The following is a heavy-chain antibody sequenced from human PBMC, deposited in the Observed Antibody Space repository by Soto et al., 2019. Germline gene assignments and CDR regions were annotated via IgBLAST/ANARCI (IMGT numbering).Heavy chain of an antibody. V-gene: IGHV4-30-2*01. J-gene: IGHJ5*02. CDR1: GGSLSSGSYS. CDR2: VYHTGST. Sequence: QLQLQQSGSGLVKPSQTLSLTCGVSGGSLSSGSYSWSWIRQPPGKGLEWIGYVYHTGSTYYNPSLKSRVIISVDRSKTQFSLKLSAVPAADMAASYCARVASPWGQGTLGTVSS. CDR3: ARVASP.